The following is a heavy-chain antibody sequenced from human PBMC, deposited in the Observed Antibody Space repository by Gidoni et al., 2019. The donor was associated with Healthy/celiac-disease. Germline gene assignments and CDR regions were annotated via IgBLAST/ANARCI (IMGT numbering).Heavy chain of an antibody. J-gene: IGHJ6*02. V-gene: IGHV3-33*01. CDR2: IWYDGSNK. Sequence: QVQLVESGGGVVQPGRSLRLSCAASGFTFSSYGMHWVRQAPGKGLEWVAVIWYDGSNKYYADSVKGRFTISRDNSKNTLYLQMNSLRAEDTAVYYCAREWLRVGATTVHYYYYYGMDVWGQGTTVTVSS. CDR1: GFTFSSYG. D-gene: IGHD1-26*01. CDR3: AREWLRVGATTVHYYYYYGMDV.